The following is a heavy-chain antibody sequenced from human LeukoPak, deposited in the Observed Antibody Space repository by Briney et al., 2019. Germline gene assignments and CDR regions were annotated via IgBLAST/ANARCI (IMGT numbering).Heavy chain of an antibody. J-gene: IGHJ4*02. Sequence: ASVKVSCKASGYTFTSYAMNWVRQAPGQGLEWMGWIITNTGNPTYAQGFTGRFVFSLDTSVSTAYLQISSLKAEDTAVYYCARDDYDYVWGSYRRFDYWGQGTLVTVSS. D-gene: IGHD3-16*02. CDR2: IITNTGNP. V-gene: IGHV7-4-1*02. CDR1: GYTFTSYA. CDR3: ARDDYDYVWGSYRRFDY.